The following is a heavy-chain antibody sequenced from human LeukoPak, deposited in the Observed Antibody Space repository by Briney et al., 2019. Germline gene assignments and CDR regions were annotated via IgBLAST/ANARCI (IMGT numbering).Heavy chain of an antibody. CDR2: INPSGGST. V-gene: IGHV1-46*01. Sequence: ASVKVSCKASGYTFTSYYMHWVRQAPGQGLEWMGIINPSGGSTSYAQKFQGRVTMTRDTSTSTVYMELSSLRSEDTAVYYCARGRNTKRPYYYGSGSYGYWGQGTLVTVSS. J-gene: IGHJ4*02. CDR3: ARGRNTKRPYYYGSGSYGY. D-gene: IGHD3-10*01. CDR1: GYTFTSYY.